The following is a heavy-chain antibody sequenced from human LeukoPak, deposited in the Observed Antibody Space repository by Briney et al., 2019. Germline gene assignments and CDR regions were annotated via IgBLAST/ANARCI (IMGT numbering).Heavy chain of an antibody. J-gene: IGHJ4*02. D-gene: IGHD3-22*01. CDR2: IYSGGST. CDR1: GFTVSSND. V-gene: IGHV3-53*01. CDR3: ARESSGYFDY. Sequence: GGSLRLSXAASGFTVSSNDMSWVRQAPGKGLEWVSIIYSGGSTYYADSVKGRFTISRDNSKNTLYLQMNSLRAEDTAVYYCARESSGYFDYWGQGTLVTVSS.